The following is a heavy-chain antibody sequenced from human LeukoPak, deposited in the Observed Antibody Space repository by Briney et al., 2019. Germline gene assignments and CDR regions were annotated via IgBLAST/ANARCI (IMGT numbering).Heavy chain of an antibody. CDR1: GGSISSYY. D-gene: IGHD2-15*01. Sequence: PSETLSLTCTVSGGSISSYYRSWIRQPAGKGLEWIGRISASGNTNCNPSLSSRVTMSVDTSRSQFSLKLRSVTAADTAVYYCAREGRSSTPGYWGQGTLVTVSS. V-gene: IGHV4-4*07. CDR2: ISASGNT. CDR3: AREGRSSTPGY. J-gene: IGHJ4*02.